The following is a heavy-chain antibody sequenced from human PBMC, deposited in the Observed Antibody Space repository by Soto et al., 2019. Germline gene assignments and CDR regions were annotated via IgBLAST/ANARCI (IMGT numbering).Heavy chain of an antibody. V-gene: IGHV2-26*01. CDR2: IFSNDEK. CDR1: GFSLSNARMG. D-gene: IGHD3-10*01. Sequence: CPTLVNPPETLTLTCTLSGFSLSNARMGVSWIRQPPGKALEWLAHIFSNDEKSYSTSLKSRLTISKDTSKSQVVLTMTNMDPVDTATYYCATLFVEFPGYYYMDVWGKGTTVTVSS. J-gene: IGHJ6*03. CDR3: ATLFVEFPGYYYMDV.